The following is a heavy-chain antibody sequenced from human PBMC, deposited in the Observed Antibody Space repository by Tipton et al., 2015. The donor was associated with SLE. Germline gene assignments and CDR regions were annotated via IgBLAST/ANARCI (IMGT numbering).Heavy chain of an antibody. V-gene: IGHV4-38-2*01. Sequence: TLSLTCAVSGSSITNGYYWGWIRQPPGKGLEWIGSIYHSGNTYYNPSLKNRVTISIDTSKNQFSLKLTSVTAADSAVYFCARGERSSMPDSWGQGSLVTVSS. CDR1: GSSITNGYY. CDR2: IYHSGNT. J-gene: IGHJ4*02. D-gene: IGHD6-13*01. CDR3: ARGERSSMPDS.